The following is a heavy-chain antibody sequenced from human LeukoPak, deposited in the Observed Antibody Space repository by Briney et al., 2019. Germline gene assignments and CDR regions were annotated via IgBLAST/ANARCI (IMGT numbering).Heavy chain of an antibody. V-gene: IGHV3-23*01. CDR2: ISGSGGST. J-gene: IGHJ4*02. CDR3: ATLGGSYYGFDY. CDR1: GFTFSNAW. Sequence: GGSLRLSCAASGFTFSNAWMSWVRQAPGKGLEWVSAISGSGGSTYYADSVKGRFTISRDNSKNTLYLQMNSLRAEDTAVYYCATLGGSYYGFDYWGQGTLVTVSS. D-gene: IGHD1-26*01.